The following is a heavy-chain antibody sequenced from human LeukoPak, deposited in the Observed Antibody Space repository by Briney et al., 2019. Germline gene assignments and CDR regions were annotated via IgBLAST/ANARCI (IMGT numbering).Heavy chain of an antibody. V-gene: IGHV3-23*01. Sequence: GGSLRLSCAASGFTFKSYGMSWVRQAPGKGLEWVSAISGSADSTYYADSMKGRFTISRDNSKNTLYLQMNSLRAEDTAIYYCAKRNSSGWAPFWYWGQGTLVTVSS. J-gene: IGHJ4*02. CDR1: GFTFKSYG. CDR2: ISGSADST. D-gene: IGHD6-19*01. CDR3: AKRNSSGWAPFWY.